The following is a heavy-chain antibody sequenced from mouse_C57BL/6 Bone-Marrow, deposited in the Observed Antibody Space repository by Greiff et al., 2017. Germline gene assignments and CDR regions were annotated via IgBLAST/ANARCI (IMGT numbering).Heavy chain of an antibody. CDR2: INPNNGGT. J-gene: IGHJ4*01. CDR3: ARVGYFYYAMDY. Sequence: VQLQQSGPELVKPGASVKISCKASGYTFTDYYMNWVKQSHGKSLEWIGDINPNNGGTSYNQKFKGKATLTVDKSSSTAYMELRSLTSEDSAVYYCARVGYFYYAMDYWGQGTSVTVSS. D-gene: IGHD2-3*01. V-gene: IGHV1-26*01. CDR1: GYTFTDYY.